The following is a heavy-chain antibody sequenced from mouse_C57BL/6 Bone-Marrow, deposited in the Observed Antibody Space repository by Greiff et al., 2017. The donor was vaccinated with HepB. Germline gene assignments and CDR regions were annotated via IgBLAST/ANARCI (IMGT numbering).Heavy chain of an antibody. Sequence: VQLQQPGAELVMPGASVKLSCKASGYTFTSYWMHWVKQRPGQGLEWIGEIDPSDSYTNYNQKFKGKSTLTVDKSSSTAYMQLSSLTSEDSAVYYCARYPYYYGSSYDQAWFAYWGQGTLVTVSA. CDR3: ARYPYYYGSSYDQAWFAY. J-gene: IGHJ3*01. CDR1: GYTFTSYW. V-gene: IGHV1-69*01. CDR2: IDPSDSYT. D-gene: IGHD1-1*01.